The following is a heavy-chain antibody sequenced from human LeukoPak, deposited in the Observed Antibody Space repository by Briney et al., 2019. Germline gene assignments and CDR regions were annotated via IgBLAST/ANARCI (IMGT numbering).Heavy chain of an antibody. CDR3: ARGSYGSGSYYAPFDY. Sequence: SETLSLTCAVSGYSISSGYYWGWIRQPPGKGLEWIGSIYHSGSTYHNPSLKSRVTISVDTSKNQFSLKLSSVTAADTAVYYCARGSYGSGSYYAPFDYWGQGTLVTVSS. J-gene: IGHJ4*02. CDR2: IYHSGST. V-gene: IGHV4-38-2*01. CDR1: GYSISSGYY. D-gene: IGHD3-10*01.